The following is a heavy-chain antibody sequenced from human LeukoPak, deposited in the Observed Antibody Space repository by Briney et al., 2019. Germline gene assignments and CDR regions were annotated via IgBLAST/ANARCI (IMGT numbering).Heavy chain of an antibody. D-gene: IGHD6-19*01. J-gene: IGHJ4*02. Sequence: GGSLRLSCAASGFTFSNYAMGWVRQAPGKGLEWVSGIGGSGGMTYYADSVKGRSTISRDNSKNTLYLEMNSLRVEDTAIYYCAKWGGDSGAEQWLVLDYWGQGTLVTVSS. CDR1: GFTFSNYA. V-gene: IGHV3-23*01. CDR2: IGGSGGMT. CDR3: AKWGGDSGAEQWLVLDY.